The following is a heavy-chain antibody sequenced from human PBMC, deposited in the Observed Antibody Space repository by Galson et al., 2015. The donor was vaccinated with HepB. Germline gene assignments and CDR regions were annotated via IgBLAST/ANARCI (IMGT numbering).Heavy chain of an antibody. CDR2: ISFGGSDK. D-gene: IGHD3-9*01. Sequence: SLRLSCAASGFTFSDCPMHWVRQAPGKGLEWVAVISFGGSDKYYADFVRGRFTISRDNSKNTVYLQLNGLRPEDAAVYYCARALRLDTDFDYWGQGTLVTVSS. V-gene: IGHV3-30-3*01. CDR1: GFTFSDCP. CDR3: ARALRLDTDFDY. J-gene: IGHJ4*02.